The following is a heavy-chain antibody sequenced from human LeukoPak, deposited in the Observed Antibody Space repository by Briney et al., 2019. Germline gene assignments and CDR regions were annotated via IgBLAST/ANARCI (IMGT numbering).Heavy chain of an antibody. CDR3: ARAYYDFWSGYYKRYYFDY. CDR1: GGSVSSGSYY. V-gene: IGHV4-61*01. CDR2: IYYSGST. D-gene: IGHD3-3*01. J-gene: IGHJ4*02. Sequence: SETLSLTCTVSGGSVSSGSYYWSWIRQPPGKGLEWIGYIYYSGSTNYNPSLKSRVTISVDTSKNQFSLKLSSVTAADTAVYYCARAYYDFWSGYYKRYYFDYWGQGTLVTVSS.